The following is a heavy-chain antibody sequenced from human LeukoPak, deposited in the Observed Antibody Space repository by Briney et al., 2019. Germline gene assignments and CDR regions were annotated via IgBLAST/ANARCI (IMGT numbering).Heavy chain of an antibody. CDR1: GFTFSRFG. V-gene: IGHV3-33*01. Sequence: GESLRLSCAASGFTFSRFGMHWVRQAPGKGLEWVADIWYDGSNKYYADSVKGRITISRDNSKNTLYLEMNSLRAEDTAVYYCARDYFYYSSGYWDYYFDYWGQGTLVSVSS. CDR2: IWYDGSNK. D-gene: IGHD3-22*01. J-gene: IGHJ4*02. CDR3: ARDYFYYSSGYWDYYFDY.